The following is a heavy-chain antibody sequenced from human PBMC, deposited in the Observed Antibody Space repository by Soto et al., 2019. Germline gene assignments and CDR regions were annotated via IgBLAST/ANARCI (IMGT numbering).Heavy chain of an antibody. V-gene: IGHV3-53*01. Sequence: GGSLRLSCAASGLTVSSNYMSWVRQAPGKGLEWVSVIYSGGSTYYADSVKGRFTISRDNSKNTLYLQMNSLRAEDTAVYYCARETGGTAMAKYYYYYGMDVWGQGTTVTVSS. CDR2: IYSGGST. CDR3: ARETGGTAMAKYYYYYGMDV. CDR1: GLTVSSNY. D-gene: IGHD5-18*01. J-gene: IGHJ6*02.